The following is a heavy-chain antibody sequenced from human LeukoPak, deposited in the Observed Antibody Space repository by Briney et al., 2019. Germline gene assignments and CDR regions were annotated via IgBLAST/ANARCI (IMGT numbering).Heavy chain of an antibody. CDR1: GGSISSGGYS. CDR2: IYYSGST. Sequence: SETLSLTCAVSGGSISSGGYSWSWIRQPPGKGLEWIGYIYYSGSTYYNPSLKSRVTISVDTSKNQFSLKLSPVTAADTAVYYCARDDDSSDAFDIWGQGTMVTVSS. CDR3: ARDDDSSDAFDI. J-gene: IGHJ3*02. V-gene: IGHV4-30-4*07. D-gene: IGHD3-22*01.